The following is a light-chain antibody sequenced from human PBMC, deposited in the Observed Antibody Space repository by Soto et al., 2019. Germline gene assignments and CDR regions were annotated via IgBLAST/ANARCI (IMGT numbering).Light chain of an antibody. Sequence: DIVMTQSPDSLTVSLGERATINSTSSQTIFYSSNNRNYLAWYQQRPGQPPKLLIYWASTRESGVPDRFSGSGSGTDFTLNISSLQTEDVALYYCQQYYNFARTCGQGTKVEIK. CDR3: QQYYNFART. V-gene: IGKV4-1*01. CDR2: WAS. J-gene: IGKJ1*01. CDR1: QTIFYSSNNRNY.